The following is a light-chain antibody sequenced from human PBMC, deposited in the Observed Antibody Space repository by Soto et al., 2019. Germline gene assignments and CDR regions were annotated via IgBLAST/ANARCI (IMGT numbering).Light chain of an antibody. CDR3: QTWGTGIVI. CDR1: SGHSSYD. CDR2: LSSGGRH. V-gene: IGLV4-69*01. Sequence: QPVLTQSPSASASLGASVKLTCTLSSGHSSYDIAWHQQQPEKGPRYLMKLSSGGRHTKGDGIPDRFSGSSSGAERYLTISSLQSEDEADDYCQTWGTGIVIFGGGTKLTVL. J-gene: IGLJ2*01.